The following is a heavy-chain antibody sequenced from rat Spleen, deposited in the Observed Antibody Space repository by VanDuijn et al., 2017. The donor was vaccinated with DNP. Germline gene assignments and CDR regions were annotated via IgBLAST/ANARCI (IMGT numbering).Heavy chain of an antibody. CDR1: GFTFSNYD. J-gene: IGHJ1*01. D-gene: IGHD1-4*01. CDR2: ISTSGGST. V-gene: IGHV5-25*01. CDR3: ARKGGITKWYFDF. Sequence: EVQLVESGGGLVQPGRSLKLSCAASGFTFSNYDMAWVRQAPTKGLEWVASISTSGGSTYYRDSVKGRFTVSRDNAKSTLYLQMDSLRSEDTATYYCARKGGITKWYFDFWGPGTMVTVSS.